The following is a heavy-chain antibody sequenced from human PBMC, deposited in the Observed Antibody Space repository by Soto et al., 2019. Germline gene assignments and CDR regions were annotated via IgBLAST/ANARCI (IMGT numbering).Heavy chain of an antibody. D-gene: IGHD1-26*01. V-gene: IGHV1-69*01. Sequence: QVQLVQSGAEVKKPGSSVKVSCKASGGTFSSYAISWVRQAPGQGLEWMGVIIPIFGTANYAQKFQGRVTITADESTSTAYMELSSLRSEDTAVYYCAIAIVGATPASDDFDIWGQGTMVTVSS. CDR2: IIPIFGTA. CDR1: GGTFSSYA. CDR3: AIAIVGATPASDDFDI. J-gene: IGHJ3*02.